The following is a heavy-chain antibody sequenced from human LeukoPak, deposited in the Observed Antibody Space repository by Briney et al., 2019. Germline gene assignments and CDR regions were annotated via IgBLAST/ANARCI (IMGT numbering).Heavy chain of an antibody. J-gene: IGHJ6*03. CDR2: MNPNSGNT. D-gene: IGHD5-12*01. CDR3: ARGLVRIPSFERGYSGYDSSYYYYYMDV. V-gene: IGHV1-8*01. Sequence: GASVKVSCKASGYTFTSYDINWVRQATGQGLEWMGWMNPNSGNTGYAQKFQGRVTMTRNTSISTAYMELSSLRSEDTAVYYCARGLVRIPSFERGYSGYDSSYYYYYMDVWGKGTTVTVSS. CDR1: GYTFTSYD.